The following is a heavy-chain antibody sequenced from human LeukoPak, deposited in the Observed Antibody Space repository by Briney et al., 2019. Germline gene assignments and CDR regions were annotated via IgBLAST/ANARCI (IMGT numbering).Heavy chain of an antibody. D-gene: IGHD7-27*01. CDR3: ARAHIWQQLGNDY. CDR2: INPSGGNT. CDR1: GFTFTNYN. J-gene: IGHJ4*02. V-gene: IGHV1-46*01. Sequence: ASVKVSCKASGFTFTNYNLHWVRQAPGQRLEWMGIINPSGGNTNYAQKLQGRVTMTTDTSTSTAYMELRSLRSDDTAVYYCARAHIWQQLGNDYWGQGTLVTVSS.